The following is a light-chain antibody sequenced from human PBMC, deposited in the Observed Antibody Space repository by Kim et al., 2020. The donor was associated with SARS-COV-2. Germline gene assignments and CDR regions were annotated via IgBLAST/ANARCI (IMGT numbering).Light chain of an antibody. Sequence: GQSISIACSGTSSDVGDYNYVTWYQQHPGKAPKVIIYDVSKRPSGIPDRFSGSKSGNTASLTISGLQTEDEGDYHCCSYAGSNSLVFGGGTKVTVL. CDR2: DVS. J-gene: IGLJ2*01. V-gene: IGLV2-11*03. CDR1: SSDVGDYNY. CDR3: CSYAGSNSLV.